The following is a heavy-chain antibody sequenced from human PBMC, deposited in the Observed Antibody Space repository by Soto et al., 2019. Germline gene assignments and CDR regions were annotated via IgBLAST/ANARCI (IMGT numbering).Heavy chain of an antibody. CDR1: GFKFGDYA. V-gene: IGHV3-9*01. D-gene: IGHD3-10*01. Sequence: GGSLRLSCEASGFKFGDYAMHWVRQAPGKGLEWVSGVSWNSEIVGYADSVKGRFTISRDNAKNSLYLEMNSLRTEDTALYYCAKDRGPCSRNKCSSLYYYYGMDVWGQGTTVTVSS. J-gene: IGHJ6*02. CDR2: VSWNSEIV. CDR3: AKDRGPCSRNKCSSLYYYYGMDV.